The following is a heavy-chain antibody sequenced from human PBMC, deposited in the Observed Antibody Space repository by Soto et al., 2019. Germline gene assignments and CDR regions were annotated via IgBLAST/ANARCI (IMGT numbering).Heavy chain of an antibody. CDR2: VNPSNGNT. V-gene: IGHV1-3*01. Sequence: ASVKVSCKTSGYTFLSYAIHWVRQAPGQGLEWLGWVNPSNGNTRYSENFQVRLSLTRDTSANTAYMELSSLRSEDTAVYYCARRLSAFDVWGQGTMVTLSS. CDR3: ARRLSAFDV. CDR1: GYTFLSYA. J-gene: IGHJ3*01.